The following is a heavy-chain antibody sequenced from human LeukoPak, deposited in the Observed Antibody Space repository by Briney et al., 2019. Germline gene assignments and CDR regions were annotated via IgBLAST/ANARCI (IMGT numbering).Heavy chain of an antibody. J-gene: IGHJ4*02. CDR1: GYSFTSYW. CDR3: ARHIGYSAWNPDY. V-gene: IGHV5-51*01. CDR2: IYPYDSDT. D-gene: IGHD5-12*01. Sequence: GESLKISCKASGYSFTSYWIGWVRQMPGKGLEWMGIIYPYDSDTRYSPSFQGQVTISADKSISTAYLQWSNLKASDTAIYYCARHIGYSAWNPDYWGQGTLVTVSS.